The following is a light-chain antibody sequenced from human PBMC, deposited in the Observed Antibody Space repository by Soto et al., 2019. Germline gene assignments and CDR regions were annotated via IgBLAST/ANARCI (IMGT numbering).Light chain of an antibody. CDR3: HQYGSSPRT. V-gene: IGKV3-20*01. J-gene: IGKJ1*01. CDR1: QRVSSTF. Sequence: EVVLTQSPDTLSLSPGEGATLSCRASQRVSSTFFAWFQQKPGQAPRLLIYGASTRATGIADRFRGSGSGTDFTLTISRLEPEDFGLYFCHQYGSSPRTFGQGTKVELK. CDR2: GAS.